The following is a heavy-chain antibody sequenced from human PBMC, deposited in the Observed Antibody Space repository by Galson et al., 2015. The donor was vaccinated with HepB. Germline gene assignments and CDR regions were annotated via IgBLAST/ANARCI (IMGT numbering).Heavy chain of an antibody. J-gene: IGHJ4*02. V-gene: IGHV1-46*03. D-gene: IGHD2-15*01. CDR1: GYTFTSYY. Sequence: SVTVSCKASGYTFTSYYMHWVRQAPGQGLEWMGIINPSGGSTSYAQKFQGRVTMTRDTSTSTVYMELSSLRSEDTAVYYCARVVAATSRFGAFDYWGQGTLVTVSS. CDR3: ARVVAATSRFGAFDY. CDR2: INPSGGST.